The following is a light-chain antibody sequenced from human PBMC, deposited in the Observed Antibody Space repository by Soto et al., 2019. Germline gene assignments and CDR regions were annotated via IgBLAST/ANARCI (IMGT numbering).Light chain of an antibody. J-gene: IGKJ1*01. CDR2: GAS. Sequence: EIVMTQSPATLSVSPGERATLSCRASQSVSSNLAWYQQKPGQAPRLLIYGASTRATGIPARFSGSGSGTEFTLTISSLQSEDFAVYYCQQYNNWPPARLSETFGQGTKVEI. CDR3: QQYNNWPPARLSET. V-gene: IGKV3-15*01. CDR1: QSVSSN.